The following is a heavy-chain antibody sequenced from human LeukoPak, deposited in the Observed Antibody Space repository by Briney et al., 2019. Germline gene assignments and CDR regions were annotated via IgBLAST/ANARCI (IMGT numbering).Heavy chain of an antibody. CDR3: ARDRGSGSYEFDY. D-gene: IGHD1-26*01. CDR2: IYYSGST. J-gene: IGHJ4*02. CDR1: GCSISSGGYY. V-gene: IGHV4-31*03. Sequence: SETLSLTCTVSGCSISSGGYYWSWIRQHPGKGLEWIGYIYYSGSTYYNPSLKSRVTISSDTSKNQFSMKLSSVTAADTAVYYCARDRGSGSYEFDYWGQGTLVTVSS.